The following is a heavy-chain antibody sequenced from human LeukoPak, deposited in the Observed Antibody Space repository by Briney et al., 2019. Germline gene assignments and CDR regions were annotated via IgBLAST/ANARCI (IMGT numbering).Heavy chain of an antibody. CDR3: AKDRSDNNTWYAGSH. V-gene: IGHV3-23*01. Sequence: GGSLRLSCAASGFTVSSNYMSWVRQAPGKGLEWVSGISGSGDSTYYADSVKGRFTISRDNSKNTLYLQMSSLRAEDTAVYYCAKDRSDNNTWYAGSHWGQGTLVTVSS. CDR1: GFTVSSNY. J-gene: IGHJ4*02. CDR2: ISGSGDST. D-gene: IGHD2-8*01.